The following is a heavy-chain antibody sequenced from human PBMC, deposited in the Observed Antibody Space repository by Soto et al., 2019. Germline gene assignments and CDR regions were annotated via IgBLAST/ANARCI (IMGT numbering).Heavy chain of an antibody. V-gene: IGHV3-15*01. CDR2: IKSKTDGGTT. CDR3: TTDRATSVDTAMVTVY. J-gene: IGHJ4*02. CDR1: GFTFSNAW. Sequence: GGSLRLSCAASGFTFSNAWMSWVRQAPGKGLEWVGRIKSKTDGGTTDYAAPVKGRFTISRDDSKNTLYLQMNSLKTEDTDVYCGTTDRATSVDTAMVTVYWGQGTLVTVSS. D-gene: IGHD5-18*01.